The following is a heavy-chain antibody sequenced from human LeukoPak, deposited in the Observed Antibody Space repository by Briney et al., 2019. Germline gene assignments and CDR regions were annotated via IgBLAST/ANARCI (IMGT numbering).Heavy chain of an antibody. J-gene: IGHJ4*02. CDR2: INSDGSST. Sequence: PGWSLRLSRLASRWTFRWYLSHWVRQAPGKGLVWVSRINSDGSSTSYAGSVKGRFTISRDNAKNTLYLQMNSLRAEDKAVYYCARVGRELTIDYWGQGTLVTVSS. CDR1: RWTFRWYL. CDR3: ARVGRELTIDY. D-gene: IGHD1-26*01. V-gene: IGHV3-74*01.